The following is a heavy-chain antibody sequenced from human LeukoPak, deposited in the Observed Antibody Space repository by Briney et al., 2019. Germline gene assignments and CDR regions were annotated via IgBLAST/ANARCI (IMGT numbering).Heavy chain of an antibody. CDR1: GFTFGSYA. D-gene: IGHD2-15*01. Sequence: AGGSLRLSCAASGFTFGSYAMSWVRQAPGKGLQWVSAISGSGGSTYYADSVKGRFTISRDNSKNTLYLQMNSLRAEDTAVYYCAKDSKLTGPYYFDYWGQGTLVTVSS. J-gene: IGHJ4*02. V-gene: IGHV3-23*01. CDR2: ISGSGGST. CDR3: AKDSKLTGPYYFDY.